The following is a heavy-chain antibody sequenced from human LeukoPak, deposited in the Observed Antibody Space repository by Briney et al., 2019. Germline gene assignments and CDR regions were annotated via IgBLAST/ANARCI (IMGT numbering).Heavy chain of an antibody. Sequence: GGSLRLSCAASGFSFRSYGMSWVRQARGKGLEWVSAFRGSGGSTYYADSVNGRFTISRDNSKNTLYLQMNSLRAEGTAVYYCAKDGAVWFGEFPFDYWGQGTLVTVSS. D-gene: IGHD3-10*01. J-gene: IGHJ4*02. V-gene: IGHV3-23*01. CDR3: AKDGAVWFGEFPFDY. CDR2: FRGSGGST. CDR1: GFSFRSYG.